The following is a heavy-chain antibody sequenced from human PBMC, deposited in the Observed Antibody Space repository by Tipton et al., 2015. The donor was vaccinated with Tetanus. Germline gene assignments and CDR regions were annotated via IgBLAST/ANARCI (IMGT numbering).Heavy chain of an antibody. CDR3: ARTAVNWFDP. D-gene: IGHD2-21*02. CDR1: GGSINSGTFY. CDR2: IYYNGNT. J-gene: IGHJ5*02. Sequence: TLSLTRTVSGGSINSGTFYWDWIRQTPGKGLEWIGNIYYNGNTLQNPSLKSRVTMSLDKSKNQFSLKLRSVTAADTAFYYCARTAVNWFDPWGQGILVTVSS. V-gene: IGHV4-39*01.